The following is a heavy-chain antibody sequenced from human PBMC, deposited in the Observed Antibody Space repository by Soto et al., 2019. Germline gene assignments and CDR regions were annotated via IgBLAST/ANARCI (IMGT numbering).Heavy chain of an antibody. V-gene: IGHV1-69*06. Sequence: SVKVSCKASGGTFSSYAISWVRQAPGQGLEWMGGIIPIFGTANYAQKFQGRVTITADKSTSTAYMELSSLRSEDTAVYYCVRDRGYSYGNYYYSYGMDVWGQGTTVTVSS. J-gene: IGHJ6*02. CDR1: GGTFSSYA. CDR2: IIPIFGTA. D-gene: IGHD5-18*01. CDR3: VRDRGYSYGNYYYSYGMDV.